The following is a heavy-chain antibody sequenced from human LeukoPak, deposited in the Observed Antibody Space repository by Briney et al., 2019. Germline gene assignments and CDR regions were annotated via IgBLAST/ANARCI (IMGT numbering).Heavy chain of an antibody. CDR2: IIPIFGTA. Sequence: SVKVSCKASGGTFSSYAISWVRQAPGQGLEWMGGIIPIFGTANYAQKFQGRVTITADESTSTAYMELSSLRSEDTAVYYCARGPYGSGSYYLYGMDVWGQGTTVTVS. J-gene: IGHJ6*02. D-gene: IGHD3-10*01. CDR1: GGTFSSYA. V-gene: IGHV1-69*13. CDR3: ARGPYGSGSYYLYGMDV.